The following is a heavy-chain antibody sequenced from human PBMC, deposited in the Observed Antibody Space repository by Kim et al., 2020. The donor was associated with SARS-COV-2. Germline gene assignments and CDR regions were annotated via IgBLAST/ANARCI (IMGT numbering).Heavy chain of an antibody. Sequence: GGSLRLSCAASGFTFGDYAMHWVRQAPGKGLEWVSGISWNSGSIGYADSVKGRFTISRDNAKNSLYLQMNSLRAEDTALYYCAKDVYQLLLTFFDYWGQGTLFTVSS. CDR2: ISWNSGSI. J-gene: IGHJ4*02. CDR1: GFTFGDYA. D-gene: IGHD2-2*01. CDR3: AKDVYQLLLTFFDY. V-gene: IGHV3-9*01.